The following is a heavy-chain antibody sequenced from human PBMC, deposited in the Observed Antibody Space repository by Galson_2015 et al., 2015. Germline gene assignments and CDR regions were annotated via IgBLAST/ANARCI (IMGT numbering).Heavy chain of an antibody. D-gene: IGHD3-3*01. CDR3: AKEYYDFWSGFPQRNWFDP. CDR1: GFTFSSYA. V-gene: IGHV3-23*01. CDR2: ISGSGGST. J-gene: IGHJ5*02. Sequence: SLRLSCAASGFTFSSYAMSWVRQAPGKGLEWVSAISGSGGSTYYADSVKGRFTISRDNSKNTLYLQMNSLRAEDTAVYYCAKEYYDFWSGFPQRNWFDPWGQGTLVTVSS.